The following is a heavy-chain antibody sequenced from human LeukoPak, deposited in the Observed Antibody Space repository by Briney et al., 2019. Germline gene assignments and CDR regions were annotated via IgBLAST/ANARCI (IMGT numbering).Heavy chain of an antibody. D-gene: IGHD2-8*02. CDR2: ISGSGGST. CDR1: GFTFSSYA. V-gene: IGHV3-23*01. J-gene: IGHJ6*03. CDR3: AKARGTGSSHLSADV. Sequence: GGSLRLSCAASGFTFSSYAMSWVRQAPGKGLEWVSAISGSGGSTYYADTVKGRFTISRDNSKNTLYLQMNSLRAEDTAVYYCAKARGTGSSHLSADVWGKGTTVALSS.